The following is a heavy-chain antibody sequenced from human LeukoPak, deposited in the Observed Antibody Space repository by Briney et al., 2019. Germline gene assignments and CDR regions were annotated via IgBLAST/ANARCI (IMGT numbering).Heavy chain of an antibody. CDR2: ITYSGKYI. J-gene: IGHJ4*02. Sequence: GGSLRLSCAASGFSFSTSTMTWVRQAPGRGLEWVSSITYSGKYIYYEDSVKGRFTISRDNAQKSLYLQMNSLRAEDTAVYYCAKAGSYYDSSGYYIGFDYWGQGTLVTVSS. V-gene: IGHV3-21*04. D-gene: IGHD3-22*01. CDR1: GFSFSTST. CDR3: AKAGSYYDSSGYYIGFDY.